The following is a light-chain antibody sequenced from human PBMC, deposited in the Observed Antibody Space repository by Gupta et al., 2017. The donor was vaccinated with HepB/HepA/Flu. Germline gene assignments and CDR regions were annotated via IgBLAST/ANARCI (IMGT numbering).Light chain of an antibody. CDR3: QQRSNWHRDLT. V-gene: IGKV3D-11*02. CDR2: DAS. Sequence: EIVLTQSPATLSLSPGERATLACRASQSVSSYLAWYQQKPGQAPRLLIYDASNRATGIPARFSGSGPGTDFTLTISSLEPEDFAVYYCQQRSNWHRDLTFGGGTKVEIK. CDR1: QSVSSY. J-gene: IGKJ4*01.